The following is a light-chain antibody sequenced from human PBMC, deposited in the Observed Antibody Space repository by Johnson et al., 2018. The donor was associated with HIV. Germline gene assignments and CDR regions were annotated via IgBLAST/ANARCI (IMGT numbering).Light chain of an antibody. V-gene: IGLV1-51*02. CDR2: EKN. CDR3: GTWDSSLSAHFV. CDR1: TSNIGNNY. Sequence: QSVLTQPPSVSAAPGQKVTISCSGSTSNIGNNYVSWYQQLPGTAPTLLIYEKNKRPSGIPDRFSASKSGTSATLVITGLQPGDEADYYCGTWDSSLSAHFVFGTGTRVTV. J-gene: IGLJ1*01.